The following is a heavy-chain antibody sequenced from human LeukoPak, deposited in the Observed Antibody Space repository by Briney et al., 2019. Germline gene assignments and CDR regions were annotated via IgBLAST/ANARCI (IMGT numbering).Heavy chain of an antibody. D-gene: IGHD6-19*01. V-gene: IGHV3-23*01. CDR1: GFTFSSYA. CDR3: AKTVGIAVAGTVY. Sequence: PGGSLRLSCAASGFTFSSYAMSWVRQAPGKGLEWVSGVSGSGGSTYYADSVKGRFTISRDNSKNTLYLQMNSLRAEDTAVYYCAKTVGIAVAGTVYWGQGTLVTVSS. CDR2: VSGSGGST. J-gene: IGHJ4*02.